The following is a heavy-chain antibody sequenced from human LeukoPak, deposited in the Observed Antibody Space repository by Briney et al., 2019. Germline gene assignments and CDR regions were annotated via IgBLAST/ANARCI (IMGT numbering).Heavy chain of an antibody. Sequence: GASVKVSCKASGYTFTSYAMHWVRQAPGQRLERMGWINAGNGNTKYSQKFQGRGNITRDTSASTAYMELSSLRSEDTDVYYCGRDIVVVTANGREDDAFDIWGQGTMVTVSS. CDR2: INAGNGNT. CDR3: GRDIVVVTANGREDDAFDI. V-gene: IGHV1-3*01. D-gene: IGHD2-21*02. J-gene: IGHJ3*02. CDR1: GYTFTSYA.